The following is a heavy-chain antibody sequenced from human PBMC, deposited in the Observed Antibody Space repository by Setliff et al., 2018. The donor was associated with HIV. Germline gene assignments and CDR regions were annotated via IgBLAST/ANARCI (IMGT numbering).Heavy chain of an antibody. Sequence: ASVKVSCKASGYTFTTYYMHWVRQAPGQGLEWMAVINPSVGSTNFAQMFQGRVTMTRDTSTSTVYMELSSLRSEDTAVYYCTRDSGYERVDAFDIWGQGTMVTVSS. CDR3: TRDSGYERVDAFDI. V-gene: IGHV1-46*01. CDR2: INPSVGST. CDR1: GYTFTTYY. D-gene: IGHD5-12*01. J-gene: IGHJ3*02.